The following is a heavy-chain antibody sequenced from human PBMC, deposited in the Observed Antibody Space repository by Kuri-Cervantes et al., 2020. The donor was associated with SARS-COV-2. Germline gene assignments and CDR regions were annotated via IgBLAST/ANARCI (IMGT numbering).Heavy chain of an antibody. V-gene: IGHV1-2*04. D-gene: IGHD2-15*01. CDR1: GYTFTGYY. J-gene: IGHJ4*02. CDR3: AREFGGSCYY. CDR2: INPNSGGT. Sequence: ASVQVSCKASGYTFTGYYMHWVRQAPGQGLEWMGWINPNSGGTNYAQKFQGWVTMTRDTSISTAYMELRSLRSDDTAVYYCAREFGGSCYYWGQGTLVTVSS.